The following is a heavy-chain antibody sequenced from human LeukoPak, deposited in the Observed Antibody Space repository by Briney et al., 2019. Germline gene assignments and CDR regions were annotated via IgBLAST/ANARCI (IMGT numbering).Heavy chain of an antibody. CDR2: VSSSGSTI. J-gene: IGHJ4*02. V-gene: IGHV3-11*01. D-gene: IGHD1-26*01. Sequence: GGSLRLSCAASGFTFSDYYMSWIRQAPGKGLEWVSYVSSSGSTIYYADSVKGRFTMSRDNSKNTLYLQMNSLRGEDTAVYYCAKSRSSGSYYDPFDYWGQGTLVTVSS. CDR3: AKSRSSGSYYDPFDY. CDR1: GFTFSDYY.